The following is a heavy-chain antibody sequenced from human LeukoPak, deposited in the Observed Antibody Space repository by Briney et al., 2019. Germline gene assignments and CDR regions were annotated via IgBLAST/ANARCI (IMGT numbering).Heavy chain of an antibody. V-gene: IGHV3-73*01. CDR1: GFTFSGSA. CDR2: IRSKANSYAT. Sequence: GGSLRLSCAASGFTFSGSAMHWVRQASGKGLEWVGRIRSKANSYATAYAASVKGRFTISRDDSKNTAYLQMNSLKTEDTAVYYCTRHASSGWYGGFDYWGQGTLVTVSS. J-gene: IGHJ4*02. D-gene: IGHD6-19*01. CDR3: TRHASSGWYGGFDY.